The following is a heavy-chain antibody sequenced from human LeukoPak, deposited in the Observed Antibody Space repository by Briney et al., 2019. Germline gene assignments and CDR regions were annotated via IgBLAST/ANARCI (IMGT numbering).Heavy chain of an antibody. CDR1: GYTFTSYD. J-gene: IGHJ4*02. Sequence: GASAKVSCKASGYTFTSYDINWVRQATGQGLEWMGWMNPNSGNTGYAQKFQGRVTITRNTSISTAYMELSSLRSEDTAVYYCARVRTGTQSPLGYWGQGTLVTVSS. D-gene: IGHD1-1*01. V-gene: IGHV1-8*03. CDR2: MNPNSGNT. CDR3: ARVRTGTQSPLGY.